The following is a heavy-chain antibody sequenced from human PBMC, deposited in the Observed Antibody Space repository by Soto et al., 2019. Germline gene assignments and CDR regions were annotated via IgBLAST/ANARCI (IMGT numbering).Heavy chain of an antibody. D-gene: IGHD6-13*01. CDR1: GFTFSSYW. Sequence: EVQLVESGGGLVQPGGSLRLSCAASGFTFSSYWMHWVRQAPGKGLVWVSRINSDGSSTSYADSVKGRFTISRDNAKNTLYLQMNSLSAEDTAVYYCAREIGIAAATDAFDIWGQGTMVTVSS. J-gene: IGHJ3*02. CDR2: INSDGSST. V-gene: IGHV3-74*01. CDR3: AREIGIAAATDAFDI.